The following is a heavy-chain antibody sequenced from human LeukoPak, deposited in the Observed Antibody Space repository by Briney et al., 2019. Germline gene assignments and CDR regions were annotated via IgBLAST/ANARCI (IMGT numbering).Heavy chain of an antibody. D-gene: IGHD2-2*01. CDR1: GYTFTSYG. V-gene: IGHV1-18*01. CDR2: ISAYNGNT. Sequence: ASVKVSCKASGYTFTSYGISWVRQAPGQGLEWMGWISAYNGNTNYAQKLQGRVTMTTDTSTSTAYMELRSLRSDDTAMYYCARDCSSTSCYVVGSFDYWGQGTLVTVSS. J-gene: IGHJ4*02. CDR3: ARDCSSTSCYVVGSFDY.